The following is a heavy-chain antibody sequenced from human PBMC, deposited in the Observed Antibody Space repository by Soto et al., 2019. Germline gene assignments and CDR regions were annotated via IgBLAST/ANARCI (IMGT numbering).Heavy chain of an antibody. CDR2: IWYDGSNK. CDR1: GFTFSSYG. J-gene: IGHJ6*02. V-gene: IGHV3-33*01. CDR3: ARDPSIVPYYYYYGMDV. Sequence: QVQLVESGGGVVQPGRSLRLSCAASGFTFSSYGMYWVRQAPGKGLEWVAVIWYDGSNKYYADSVKGRFTISRDNSKNTLYLQMNSLRAEDTAVYYCARDPSIVPYYYYYGMDVWGQGTTVTVSS. D-gene: IGHD2-8*01.